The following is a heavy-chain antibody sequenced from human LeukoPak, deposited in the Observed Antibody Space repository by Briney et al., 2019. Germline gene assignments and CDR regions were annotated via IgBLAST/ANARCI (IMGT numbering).Heavy chain of an antibody. V-gene: IGHV1-18*01. CDR1: GYIFSDYT. D-gene: IGHD4-17*01. J-gene: IGHJ4*02. CDR2: ISAYNGNT. Sequence: ASVKVSCKASGYIFSDYTMHWVRQAPGQRLEWMGWISAYNGNTNYAQKLQGRVTMTTDTSTSTAYMELRSLRSDDTAVYYCARVVPLRSTVTTRRFDYWGQGTLVTVSS. CDR3: ARVVPLRSTVTTRRFDY.